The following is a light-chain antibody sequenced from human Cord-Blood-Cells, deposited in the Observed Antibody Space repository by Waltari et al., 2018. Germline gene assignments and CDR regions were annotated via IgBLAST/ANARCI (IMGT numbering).Light chain of an antibody. J-gene: IGKJ4*01. V-gene: IGKV3-11*01. Sequence: IVLTHSPATLSLSPGDIATLPCTASQSVSSYLAWYQQKPGQAPRLLIYDASNRATGIPARFSGSGSGTDFTLSISSLEPEDFAVYYCQQRSNWPLNFGGGTKVEIK. CDR2: DAS. CDR3: QQRSNWPLN. CDR1: QSVSSY.